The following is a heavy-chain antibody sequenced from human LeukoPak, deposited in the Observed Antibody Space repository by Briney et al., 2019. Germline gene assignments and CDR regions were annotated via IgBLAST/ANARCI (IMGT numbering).Heavy chain of an antibody. CDR2: IYYSGST. CDR1: GGSISSYY. Sequence: SETLSLTCTVSGGSISSYYWSWLRQPPGKGLEWIGYIYYSGSTNYNPSLKSRVTISVDTSKNQFSLKLSSVTAADTAVYYCARFWSYGSGSYYLDYWGQGTLVTVSS. CDR3: ARFWSYGSGSYYLDY. J-gene: IGHJ4*02. D-gene: IGHD3-10*01. V-gene: IGHV4-59*08.